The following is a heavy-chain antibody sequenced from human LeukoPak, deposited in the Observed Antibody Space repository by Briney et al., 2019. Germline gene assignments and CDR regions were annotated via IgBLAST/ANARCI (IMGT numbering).Heavy chain of an antibody. CDR1: GFTFDDYA. CDR3: ARDRGSGWHIYYYYYMDV. D-gene: IGHD6-19*01. V-gene: IGHV3-9*03. J-gene: IGHJ6*03. CDR2: ISWNSGSI. Sequence: SLRLSCAASGFTFDDYAMHWVRQAPGKGLEWVSGISWNSGSIGYADSVKGRFTISRDNAKNSLYLQMNSLRAEDMALYYCARDRGSGWHIYYYYYMDVWGKGTTVTVSS.